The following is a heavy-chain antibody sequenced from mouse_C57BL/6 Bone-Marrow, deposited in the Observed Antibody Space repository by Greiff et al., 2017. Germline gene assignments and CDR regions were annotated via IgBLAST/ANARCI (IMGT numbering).Heavy chain of an antibody. Sequence: EVHLVESGGGLVKPGGSLKLSCAASGFTFSSYAMSWVRQTPEKRLEWVATISDGGSYTYYPDNVKGRFTISRDNAKNNLYLQMSHLKSEDTAMYYCARGYYGSYFDYWGQGTTLTVSS. J-gene: IGHJ2*01. CDR2: ISDGGSYT. CDR1: GFTFSSYA. V-gene: IGHV5-4*01. CDR3: ARGYYGSYFDY. D-gene: IGHD1-1*01.